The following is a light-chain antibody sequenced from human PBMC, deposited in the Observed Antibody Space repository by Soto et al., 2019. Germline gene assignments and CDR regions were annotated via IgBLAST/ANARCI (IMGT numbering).Light chain of an antibody. CDR3: CSYAGRSTPYV. Sequence: GSYNRFSGSKSGNTASLTISGLQAEDKADYYCCSYAGRSTPYVFGTGTKLTVL. V-gene: IGLV2-23*01. J-gene: IGLJ1*01.